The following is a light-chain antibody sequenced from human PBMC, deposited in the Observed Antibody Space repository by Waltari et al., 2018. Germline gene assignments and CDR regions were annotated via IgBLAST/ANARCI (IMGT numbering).Light chain of an antibody. J-gene: IGKJ1*01. CDR2: KSS. V-gene: IGKV1-5*03. CDR3: QQYSRPVWT. Sequence: DIQMTQSPSTLSASIGDRVTITCRASQSINTWLAWYQQKPGKAPNLLLHKSSNLESGVPSRFSGSGSGTEFTLTISSLQADDFATYYCQQYSRPVWTFGQGTKVEIK. CDR1: QSINTW.